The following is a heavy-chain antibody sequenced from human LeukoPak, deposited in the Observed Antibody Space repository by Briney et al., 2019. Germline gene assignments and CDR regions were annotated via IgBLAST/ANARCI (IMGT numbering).Heavy chain of an antibody. CDR1: GYTFTSYD. Sequence: ASVKVSCKASGYTFTSYDINWVRQATGQGLEWMGWISAYNGNTNYAQKLQGRVTMTTDTSTSTAYMELRSLRSDDTAVYYCAREFGRCSGGSCYYYYYMDVWGKGTTVTVSS. J-gene: IGHJ6*03. CDR2: ISAYNGNT. CDR3: AREFGRCSGGSCYYYYYMDV. D-gene: IGHD2-15*01. V-gene: IGHV1-18*01.